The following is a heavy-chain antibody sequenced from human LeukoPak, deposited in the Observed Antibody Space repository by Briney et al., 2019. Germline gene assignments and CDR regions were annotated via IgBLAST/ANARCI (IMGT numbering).Heavy chain of an antibody. Sequence: SVKVSCXASGFTFTSSAMQWVRQARGQRLEWIGWIVVGSGNTNYAQKFQERITITRDMSTSTAYMELSSLRSEDTAVYYCAARVGATTSDPGDYWGQGTLVTVSS. J-gene: IGHJ4*02. D-gene: IGHD1-26*01. V-gene: IGHV1-58*02. CDR1: GFTFTSSA. CDR3: AARVGATTSDPGDY. CDR2: IVVGSGNT.